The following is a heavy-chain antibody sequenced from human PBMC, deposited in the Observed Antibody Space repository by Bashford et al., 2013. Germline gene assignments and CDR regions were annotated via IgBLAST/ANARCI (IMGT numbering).Heavy chain of an antibody. V-gene: IGHV3-11*04. Sequence: GGSLRLSCAASGFLFSDNYLDWVRQAPGKGLEWVSYISSSGSTIYYADSVKGRFTISRDNAKNSLYLQMNSLRAEDTAVYYCASVPGWGLEDYYYYGMDVWGQGTTVTVSS. CDR3: ASVPGWGLEDYYYYGMDV. CDR1: GFLFSDNY. D-gene: IGHD3-16*01. J-gene: IGHJ6*02. CDR2: ISSSGSTI.